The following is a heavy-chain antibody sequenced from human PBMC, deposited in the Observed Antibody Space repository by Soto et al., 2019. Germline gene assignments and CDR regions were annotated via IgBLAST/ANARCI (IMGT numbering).Heavy chain of an antibody. D-gene: IGHD2-2*01. J-gene: IGHJ3*02. Sequence: GESLKISCAASGFTFSDYYMSWIRQAPGKGLEWVSYISSSGSTIYYADSVKGRFTISRDNAKNSLYLQMNSLRAEDTAVYYCARRGLYCSSTSCSADAFDIWGQGTMVTVSS. V-gene: IGHV3-11*01. CDR1: GFTFSDYY. CDR2: ISSSGSTI. CDR3: ARRGLYCSSTSCSADAFDI.